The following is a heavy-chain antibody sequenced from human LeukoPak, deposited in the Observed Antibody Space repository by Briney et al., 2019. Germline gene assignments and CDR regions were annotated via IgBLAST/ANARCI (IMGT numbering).Heavy chain of an antibody. CDR1: GYSLTSYW. D-gene: IGHD3-22*01. J-gene: IGHJ3*02. CDR2: IYPGDSDT. V-gene: IGHV5-51*01. CDR3: ARRRPYYDSSGLWLGAFDI. Sequence: GESLKISCKGSGYSLTSYWIVWVRQLPGKGLEWMGIIYPGDSDTRYSPSFQGQVTISADKSISTAYLQWSSLKASDTAMYYCARRRPYYDSSGLWLGAFDIWGQGTMVTVSS.